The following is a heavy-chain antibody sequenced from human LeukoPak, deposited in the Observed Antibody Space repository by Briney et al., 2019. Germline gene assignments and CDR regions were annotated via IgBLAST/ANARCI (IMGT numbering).Heavy chain of an antibody. CDR3: AKGGGYSSSWYYFDY. V-gene: IGHV3-30*18. CDR2: ISYDGSNK. CDR1: GFTFSSYG. D-gene: IGHD6-13*01. Sequence: PGGSLRLSCAASGFTFSSYGMHWVRQAPGKGLEWVAVISYDGSNKYYADSVKGRFTISRDNSKNTLYLQMNSLRAEDTAVYYCAKGGGYSSSWYYFDYWGQGTLVTVSS. J-gene: IGHJ4*02.